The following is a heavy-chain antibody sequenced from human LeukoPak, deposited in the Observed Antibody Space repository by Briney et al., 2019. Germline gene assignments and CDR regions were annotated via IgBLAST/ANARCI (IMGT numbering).Heavy chain of an antibody. V-gene: IGHV3-11*04. CDR1: GFTFSDYY. Sequence: GGSLRLSCAASGFTFSDYYMSWIRQAPGKGLEWVSYISSSGSTIYYADSVKGRFTISRDNDKNLLCVQMNSLRAEDTAVYYCARSRAAAGTGYFDYWGQGTLVTVSS. CDR3: ARSRAAAGTGYFDY. CDR2: ISSSGSTI. J-gene: IGHJ4*02. D-gene: IGHD6-13*01.